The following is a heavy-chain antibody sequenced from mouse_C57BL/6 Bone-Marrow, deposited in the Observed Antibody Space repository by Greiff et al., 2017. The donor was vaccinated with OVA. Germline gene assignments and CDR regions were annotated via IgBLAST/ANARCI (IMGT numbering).Heavy chain of an antibody. D-gene: IGHD1-1*01. V-gene: IGHV1-54*01. J-gene: IGHJ1*01. Sequence: QVQLQQSGAELVRPGTSVKVSCKASGYAFTNYLIEWVKQRPGQGLEWIGVINPGSGGTNYNEKFKGKATLTADKSSSTAYMQLSSLLSEDSAVYFWGRLDYGSSYWYFDVRGAGTTVTVSS. CDR2: INPGSGGT. CDR3: GRLDYGSSYWYFDV. CDR1: GYAFTNYL.